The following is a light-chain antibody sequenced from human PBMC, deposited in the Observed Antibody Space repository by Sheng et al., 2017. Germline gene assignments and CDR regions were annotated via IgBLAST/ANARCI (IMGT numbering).Light chain of an antibody. CDR1: SGHISYA. J-gene: IGLJ3*02. CDR3: QTWGTGMV. V-gene: IGLV4-69*01. CDR2: VDSDGSH. Sequence: QLVLTQSPSVSASLGASVKLTCILSSGHISYAIAWHQRQPEKGPRFLMKVDSDGSHSRGDGIPDRFSGSSSGAERYLTISSLQSDDEADYYCQTWGTGMVFGGGTKLTVL.